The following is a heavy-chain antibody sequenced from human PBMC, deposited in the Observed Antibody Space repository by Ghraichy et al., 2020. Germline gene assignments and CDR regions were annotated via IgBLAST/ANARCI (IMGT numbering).Heavy chain of an antibody. Sequence: LSLTCAASGFTFSSYAMHWVRQAPGKGLEWVALISFDGSNKYYADSVKGRFTISRDNSKNTLYLQMNSLRPEDTAVYSCARAGDFEYWGQGTLVTVSS. CDR3: ARAGDFEY. J-gene: IGHJ4*02. CDR2: ISFDGSNK. CDR1: GFTFSSYA. V-gene: IGHV3-30*04.